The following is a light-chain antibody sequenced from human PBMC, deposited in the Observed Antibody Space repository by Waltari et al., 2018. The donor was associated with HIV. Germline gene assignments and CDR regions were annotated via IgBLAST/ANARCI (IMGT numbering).Light chain of an antibody. CDR3: SSFTTSNSLL. Sequence: PGQSITVSCTGTSSDIGSYNYVSWYQQTPGTAPKLVIYAVSNRPSGISSRFSGSKSGNTASLTISGLHTEDEADYYCSSFTTSNSLLFGGGTKVTVL. CDR2: AVS. V-gene: IGLV2-14*01. CDR1: SSDIGSYNY. J-gene: IGLJ2*01.